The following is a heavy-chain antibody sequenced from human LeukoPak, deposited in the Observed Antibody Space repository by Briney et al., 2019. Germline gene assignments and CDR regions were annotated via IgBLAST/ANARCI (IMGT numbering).Heavy chain of an antibody. J-gene: IGHJ4*02. V-gene: IGHV3-9*01. CDR2: ISWNSGSI. D-gene: IGHD1-7*01. CDR3: AAWIAETTQEFNS. Sequence: GGSLRLSCAASGFTFDDYAMHWVRQAPGKGLEWVSGISWNSGSIGYADSVKGRFTISRDNAKNSLYLQMNSLRAEDSAIYYCAAWIAETTQEFNSWGQGTLVTVSS. CDR1: GFTFDDYA.